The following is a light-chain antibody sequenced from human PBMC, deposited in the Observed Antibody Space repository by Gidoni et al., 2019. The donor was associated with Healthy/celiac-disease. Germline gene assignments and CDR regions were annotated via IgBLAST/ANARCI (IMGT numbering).Light chain of an antibody. CDR1: SSNIGSNT. J-gene: IGLJ2*01. V-gene: IGLV1-44*01. CDR3: AAWDDSLNGLV. CDR2: STN. Sequence: QSVLTQPPSASGTPGKGVTISCSGSSSNIGSNTVNWYQQLPGTARKLLIYSTNQRPSGVPDRFSGSKSGTSASLAISGLQSEDEADYYCAAWDDSLNGLVFGGGTKLTVL.